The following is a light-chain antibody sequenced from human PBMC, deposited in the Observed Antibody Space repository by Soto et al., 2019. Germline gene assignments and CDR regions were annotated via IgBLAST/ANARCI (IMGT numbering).Light chain of an antibody. J-gene: IGKJ1*01. CDR3: QQRSNCPPWT. Sequence: EIVLTQSTATLSLSPGERAPLSCRASQSVSSYLAWYQQKPGQAPRLLIYDASNRATGSPARFSGSGSGTDFTLSISSLEPEDFVGYYCQQRSNCPPWTFGQGTKVEIK. CDR1: QSVSSY. V-gene: IGKV3-11*01. CDR2: DAS.